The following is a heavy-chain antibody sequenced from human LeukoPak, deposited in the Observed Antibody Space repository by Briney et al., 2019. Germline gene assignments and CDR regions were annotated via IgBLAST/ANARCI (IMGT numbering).Heavy chain of an antibody. CDR2: IWYDGSNK. CDR1: GFTFSSYG. D-gene: IGHD1-26*01. CDR3: AKTSGSPYYFDY. Sequence: GGSLRLSCAASGFTFSSYGMHWVRQAPGKGLEWGAVIWYDGSNKYYADSVKGRFTISRDNSKNTLYLQVNSLRVEDTAVYYCAKTSGSPYYFDYWGQGTLVTVSS. V-gene: IGHV3-33*06. J-gene: IGHJ4*02.